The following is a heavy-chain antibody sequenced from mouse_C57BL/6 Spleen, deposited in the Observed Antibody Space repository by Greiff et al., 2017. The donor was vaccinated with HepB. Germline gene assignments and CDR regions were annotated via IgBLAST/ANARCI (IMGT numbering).Heavy chain of an antibody. CDR3: ARLGLITTVVATSHWYFGV. CDR1: GYTFTSYG. CDR2: IYPRSGNT. J-gene: IGHJ1*03. D-gene: IGHD1-1*01. Sequence: QVQLQQSGAELARPGASVKLSCKASGYTFTSYGISWVKQRTGQGLEWIGEIYPRSGNTYYNEKFKGKATLTADKSSSTAYMELRSLTSEDSAVYFCARLGLITTVVATSHWYFGVWGTGTTVTVSS. V-gene: IGHV1-81*01.